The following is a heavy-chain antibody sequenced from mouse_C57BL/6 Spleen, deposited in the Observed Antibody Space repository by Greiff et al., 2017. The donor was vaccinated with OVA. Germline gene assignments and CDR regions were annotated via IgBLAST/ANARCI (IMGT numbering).Heavy chain of an antibody. J-gene: IGHJ2*01. V-gene: IGHV1-26*01. D-gene: IGHD1-1*01. CDR1: GYTFTDYY. Sequence: EVQLQQSGPELVKPGASVKISCKASGYTFTDYYMNWVKQSHGKSLEWIGDINPNNGGTSYNQKFKGKATLTVDKSSSTAYMELRSLTAEDSAVYYCARGYYGRGDNCWGQGTTLTVAS. CDR3: ARGYYGRGDNC. CDR2: INPNNGGT.